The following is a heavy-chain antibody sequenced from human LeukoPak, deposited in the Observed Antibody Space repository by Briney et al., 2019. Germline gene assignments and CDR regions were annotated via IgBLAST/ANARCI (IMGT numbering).Heavy chain of an antibody. V-gene: IGHV3-74*01. CDR1: GFTFSSPW. CDR2: IDSAGSST. CDR3: ARTIPFYYGMDV. J-gene: IGHJ6*02. Sequence: GGSLRLSCAASGFTFSSPWMHWVRQAPGKGLEWVSRIDSAGSSTSYVDPVQGRFTISRDNSKNTVHLQMNGLRAGDTAVYYCARTIPFYYGMDVWGQGTTVIVSS. D-gene: IGHD2-2*02.